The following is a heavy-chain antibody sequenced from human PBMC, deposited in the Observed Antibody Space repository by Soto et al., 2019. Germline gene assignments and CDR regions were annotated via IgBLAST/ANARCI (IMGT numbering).Heavy chain of an antibody. J-gene: IGHJ4*02. Sequence: QVQLVQSVAEVKKPGSSVKVSCKAAGGPFSSFTISWVRQAPGQGLEWMGRIIPILDRTNYAQNFQGRITVTAAKSTSPGFMELAGPTSQDTAVYYCVPRGLAQDLEFWGQGTLVTVSS. CDR3: VPRGLAQDLEF. CDR1: GGPFSSFT. V-gene: IGHV1-69*02. CDR2: IIPILDRT. D-gene: IGHD3-10*01.